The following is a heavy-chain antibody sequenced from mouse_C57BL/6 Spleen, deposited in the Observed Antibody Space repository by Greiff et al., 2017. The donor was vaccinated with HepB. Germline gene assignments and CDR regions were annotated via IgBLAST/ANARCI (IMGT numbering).Heavy chain of an antibody. D-gene: IGHD4-1*01. J-gene: IGHJ4*01. Sequence: LVESGAELVRPGASVTLSCKASGYTFTDYEMHWVKQTPVHGLEWIGAIDPETGGTAYNQKFKGKAILTADKSSSTAYMELRSLTSEDSAVYYCTREGAGTWGYAMDYWGQGTSVTVSS. V-gene: IGHV1-15*01. CDR2: IDPETGGT. CDR3: TREGAGTWGYAMDY. CDR1: GYTFTDYE.